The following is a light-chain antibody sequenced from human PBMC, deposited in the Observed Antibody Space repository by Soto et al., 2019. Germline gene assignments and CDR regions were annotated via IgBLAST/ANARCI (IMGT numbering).Light chain of an antibody. Sequence: DIQMTQSPSTLSGSVGDRVTITCRASQTISSWLAWYQQKPGKAPKLLIYKAATVKSGVPSRFSGSGSGTELPLTISSLQPDDFANYYCKQSYNSPRTFGQGTKVDIK. J-gene: IGKJ1*01. CDR2: KAA. V-gene: IGKV1-5*03. CDR3: KQSYNSPRT. CDR1: QTISSW.